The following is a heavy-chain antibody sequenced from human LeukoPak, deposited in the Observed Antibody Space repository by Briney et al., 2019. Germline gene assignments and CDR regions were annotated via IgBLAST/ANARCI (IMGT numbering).Heavy chain of an antibody. CDR3: ARVRWGWGVSDY. CDR2: ISSSSSYI. V-gene: IGHV3-21*01. Sequence: GGSLRLPCAASGFTFSSYSMNWVRQAPGKGLEWVSSISSSSSYIYYADSVKGRFTISRDNAKNSLYLQMNSLRAEDTAVYYCARVRWGWGVSDYWGQGTLVTVSS. D-gene: IGHD3-10*01. J-gene: IGHJ4*02. CDR1: GFTFSSYS.